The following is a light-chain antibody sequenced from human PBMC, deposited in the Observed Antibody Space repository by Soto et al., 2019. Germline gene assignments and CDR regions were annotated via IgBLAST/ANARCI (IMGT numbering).Light chain of an antibody. CDR2: SDD. CDR1: TSNVGNNV. V-gene: IGLV1-44*01. J-gene: IGLJ1*01. Sequence: QSVLTQPPSASGPPGQRVTISCSGSTSNVGNNVVNWYQQFPGTAPKLLIYSDDLRPSWVPDRFSGSKSGTSASLAISGLQFEDEADYYCCSYAGSYTFVFGTGTKVTVL. CDR3: CSYAGSYTFV.